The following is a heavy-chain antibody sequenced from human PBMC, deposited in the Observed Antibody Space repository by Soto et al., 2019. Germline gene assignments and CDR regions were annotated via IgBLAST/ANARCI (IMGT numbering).Heavy chain of an antibody. Sequence: EVQLVESGGGLVQPGGSLRLSCAASGFTFSSYSMNWVRQAPGKGLEWVSYISSSSSTIYYADSVKGRFTISRDNAKNSLYLQMNRLRDEDTAVYYCARESVKVPAAMDPFDYWGQGTLVTVSS. CDR1: GFTFSSYS. J-gene: IGHJ4*02. CDR2: ISSSSSTI. CDR3: ARESVKVPAAMDPFDY. D-gene: IGHD2-2*01. V-gene: IGHV3-48*02.